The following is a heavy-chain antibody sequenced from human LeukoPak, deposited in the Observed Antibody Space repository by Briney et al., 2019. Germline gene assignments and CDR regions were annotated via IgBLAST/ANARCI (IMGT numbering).Heavy chain of an antibody. D-gene: IGHD2-2*01. CDR3: ARDLAVVVPAAYENWFDP. CDR1: GFSFSGYA. CDR2: ISSLGGST. V-gene: IGHV3-23*01. Sequence: GGSLRLSCAASGFSFSGYAMSWVRQAPGKGLEWVSAISSLGGSTYYAGSVQGRFTISRDNAKNSLYLQMNSLRAEDTAVYYCARDLAVVVPAAYENWFDPWGQGTLVTVSS. J-gene: IGHJ5*02.